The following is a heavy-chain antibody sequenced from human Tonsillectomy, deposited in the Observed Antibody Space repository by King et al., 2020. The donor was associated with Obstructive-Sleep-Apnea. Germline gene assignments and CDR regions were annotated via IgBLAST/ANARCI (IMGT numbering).Heavy chain of an antibody. V-gene: IGHV1-2*02. CDR2: INPHSGDT. CDR1: GYTFTGYY. J-gene: IGHJ4*02. Sequence: QLVQSGAEVKKPGASVKVSCKASGYTFTGYYMHWVRQAPGQGLEWMGWINPHSGDTNYAQKFQGRVTMTRDTSISTAYMELSRLRSDDTAVYYCARNSGYDYYFDYWGQGTLVTVSS. D-gene: IGHD5-12*01. CDR3: ARNSGYDYYFDY.